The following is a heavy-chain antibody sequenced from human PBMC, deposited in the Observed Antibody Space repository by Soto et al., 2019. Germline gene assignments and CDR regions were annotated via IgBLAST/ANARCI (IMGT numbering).Heavy chain of an antibody. D-gene: IGHD2-15*01. Sequence: QVQLVQSGAEVKKPGASVKVSCKASGYTFTTHGISWVRQVPGQGLEWMGWVRGDNGHTNYAQSLQGRVTMTTDTXTNTAYLELTSRRSDDTAVYCCARVLGYCRSGTCYREWFDPRGQGTLVTVSS. V-gene: IGHV1-18*01. J-gene: IGHJ5*02. CDR2: VRGDNGHT. CDR1: GYTFTTHG. CDR3: ARVLGYCRSGTCYREWFDP.